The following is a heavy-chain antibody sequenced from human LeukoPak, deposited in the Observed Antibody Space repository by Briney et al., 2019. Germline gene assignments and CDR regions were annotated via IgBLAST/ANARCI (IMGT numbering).Heavy chain of an antibody. CDR1: GYTFTGYY. CDR2: INPNSAGT. V-gene: IGHV1-2*06. D-gene: IGHD2-2*01. Sequence: ASVKVSCKASGYTFTGYYMHWVRQAPGQGLEWMGRINPNSAGTNYAQKFQGRVTMTRDTSISTAYMELSRLRSDDTAVYYCAGCSSTGCYDGAFDYWGQGTLVTVSS. CDR3: AGCSSTGCYDGAFDY. J-gene: IGHJ4*02.